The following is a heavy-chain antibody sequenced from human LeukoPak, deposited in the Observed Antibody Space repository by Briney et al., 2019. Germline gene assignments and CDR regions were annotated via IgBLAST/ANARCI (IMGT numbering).Heavy chain of an antibody. D-gene: IGHD3-22*01. Sequence: ASVKVSCKASGYTFTGYYMHWVRQAPGQGLEWMGRINPNSGGTNYAQKFQGRVTMTRDTSISTAYMELSRLRSDDTAVYYCAREVGDSSGYYYRWFDPWGQGTLVTVSS. CDR3: AREVGDSSGYYYRWFDP. CDR1: GYTFTGYY. J-gene: IGHJ5*02. CDR2: INPNSGGT. V-gene: IGHV1-2*02.